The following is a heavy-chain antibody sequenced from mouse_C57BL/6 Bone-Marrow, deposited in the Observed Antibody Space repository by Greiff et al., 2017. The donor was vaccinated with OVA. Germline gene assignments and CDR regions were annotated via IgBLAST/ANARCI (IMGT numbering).Heavy chain of an antibody. V-gene: IGHV1-76*01. J-gene: IGHJ3*01. CDR1: GYTFTDYY. D-gene: IGHD4-1*01. CDR3: ARCNWCIAY. CDR2: IYPGSGNT. Sequence: QVQLQQSGAELVRPGASVKLSCKASGYTFTDYYIHWVKQRPGQGLEWIARIYPGSGNTYYNEKFKGKATLTAEKSSSTAYMQLSSRTSEDSAVYVCARCNWCIAYWGQGTLVTVSA.